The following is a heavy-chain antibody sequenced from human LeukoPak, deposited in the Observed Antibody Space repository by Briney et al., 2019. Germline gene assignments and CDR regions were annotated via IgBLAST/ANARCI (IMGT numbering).Heavy chain of an antibody. CDR1: GFTFSNYA. V-gene: IGHV3-23*01. CDR2: ISDIGVST. CDR3: AKKGYGAFDI. D-gene: IGHD1-1*01. J-gene: IGHJ3*02. Sequence: PGGSLRLSCAASGFTFSNYAMSWVRQAPGKGLEWVSDISDIGVSTNCVGSVKGRFTISRDNSKNTLYLQMNSLRAEDTAVYYCAKKGYGAFDIWGQGTMVTVSS.